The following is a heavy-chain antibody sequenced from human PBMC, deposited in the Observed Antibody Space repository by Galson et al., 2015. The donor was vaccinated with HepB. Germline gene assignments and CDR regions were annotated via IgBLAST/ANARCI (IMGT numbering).Heavy chain of an antibody. D-gene: IGHD6-19*01. CDR3: ASMGQWVY. J-gene: IGHJ4*02. Sequence: SLRLSCAASGFIFSSYWMHWVRQAPGKGLVWVSRIKSDGSSPSYADSVKGRFTISRDNAKNTLYLQMNSLRGEDTAVYYCASMGQWVYWGQGTLVTVSS. CDR1: GFIFSSYW. V-gene: IGHV3-74*01. CDR2: IKSDGSSP.